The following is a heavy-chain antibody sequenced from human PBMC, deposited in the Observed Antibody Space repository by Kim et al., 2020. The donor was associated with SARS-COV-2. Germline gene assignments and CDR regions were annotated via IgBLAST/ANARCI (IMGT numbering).Heavy chain of an antibody. V-gene: IGHV3-21*01. J-gene: IGHJ4*02. CDR2: ISSSSSYI. D-gene: IGHD3-3*01. Sequence: GGSLRLSCAASGFTFSSYSMNWVRQAPGKGLEWVSSISSSSSYIYYADSVKGRFTISRDNAKNSLYLQMNSLRAEDTAVYYCAREAPLLRTIFGVVPIRGLDYWGQGTLVTVSS. CDR3: AREAPLLRTIFGVVPIRGLDY. CDR1: GFTFSSYS.